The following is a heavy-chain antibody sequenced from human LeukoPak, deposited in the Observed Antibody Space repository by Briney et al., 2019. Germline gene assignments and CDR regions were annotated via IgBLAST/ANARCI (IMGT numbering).Heavy chain of an antibody. CDR1: GFTFSSYW. CDR2: INHNGNVN. D-gene: IGHD3-16*01. J-gene: IGHJ6*02. V-gene: IGHV3-7*03. Sequence: GGSLRLSCVASGFTFSSYWMNWARQAPGKGLEWVASINHNGNVNYYVDSVKGRFTISRDNAKNSLYLQMSNLRAEDTAVYFGARGGGLDVWGQGATVTVSS. CDR3: ARGGGLDV.